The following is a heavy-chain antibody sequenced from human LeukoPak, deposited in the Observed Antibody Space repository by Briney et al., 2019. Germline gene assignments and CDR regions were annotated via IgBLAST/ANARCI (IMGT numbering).Heavy chain of an antibody. D-gene: IGHD5-12*01. CDR1: EYRIHNYW. CDR3: ARHSYSTLSSAYDP. J-gene: IGHJ5*02. Sequence: GESLKISCKGSEYRIHNYWIGWVRQMPGKGLEGMGIIYPDDSDTRYSPPFQGQVTISADKSISTVYLQWSSLKASDTAMYYCARHSYSTLSSAYDPWGQGTLVTVSS. CDR2: IYPDDSDT. V-gene: IGHV5-51*01.